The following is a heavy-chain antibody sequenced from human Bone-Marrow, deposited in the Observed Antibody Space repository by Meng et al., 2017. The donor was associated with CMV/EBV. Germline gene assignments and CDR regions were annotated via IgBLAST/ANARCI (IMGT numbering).Heavy chain of an antibody. CDR3: ARTGMVVLPAAIYWYFDY. D-gene: IGHD2-2*02. V-gene: IGHV1-46*01. CDR2: INPSGGST. J-gene: IGHJ4*02. CDR1: GYTFTSYY. Sequence: SVKVSCKASGYTFTSYYMHWVRQAPGQGLEWMGIINPSGGSTSYAQKFQGRVTMTRDTSISTAYMDLSRLRSDDTAVYYCARTGMVVLPAAIYWYFDYWGQGTLVTVSS.